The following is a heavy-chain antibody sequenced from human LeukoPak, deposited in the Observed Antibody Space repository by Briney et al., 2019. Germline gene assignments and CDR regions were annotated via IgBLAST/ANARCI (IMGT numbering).Heavy chain of an antibody. Sequence: HPGGSLRLSCAASGFTFSSYAMSWVRQAPGKGLEWVSAISGSGGSTYYADSVKGRFTISRDNPKNTLYLQMNSLRAEDTAVYYCAKSSYYYDSSGYSYYFDYWGQGTLVTVSS. J-gene: IGHJ4*02. CDR1: GFTFSSYA. CDR2: ISGSGGST. D-gene: IGHD3-22*01. CDR3: AKSSYYYDSSGYSYYFDY. V-gene: IGHV3-23*01.